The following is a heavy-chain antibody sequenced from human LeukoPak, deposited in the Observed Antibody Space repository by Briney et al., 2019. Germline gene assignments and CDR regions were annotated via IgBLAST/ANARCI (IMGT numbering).Heavy chain of an antibody. V-gene: IGHV4-34*01. CDR1: GGSFSGYY. J-gene: IGHJ4*02. CDR3: ARANSGWSTNFDY. Sequence: PSETLSLTCAVYGGSFSGYYWTWIRQPPGKGLEWIGEIDHSGSTNYNPSLKSRVTISVDTSKNQFSLKLSSVTAADTAVYYCARANSGWSTNFDYWDQGILVTVSS. CDR2: IDHSGST. D-gene: IGHD6-19*01.